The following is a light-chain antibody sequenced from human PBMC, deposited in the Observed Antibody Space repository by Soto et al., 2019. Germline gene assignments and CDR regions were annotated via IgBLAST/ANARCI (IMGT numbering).Light chain of an antibody. CDR1: QTVSSNY. J-gene: IGKJ5*01. Sequence: EIVVTQSPGTLSFSPEERAGVSCSVSQTVSSNYLAWYQQKPGQAPRLLLYSASTRATGIPDRFSGSGSGTDVTLTISRLEPEDFAVYYCQQYGSSLITFGQGTRLEIK. CDR3: QQYGSSLIT. V-gene: IGKV3-20*01. CDR2: SAS.